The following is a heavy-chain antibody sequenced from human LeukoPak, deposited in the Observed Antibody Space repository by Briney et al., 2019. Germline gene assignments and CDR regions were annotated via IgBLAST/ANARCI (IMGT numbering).Heavy chain of an antibody. J-gene: IGHJ4*02. CDR2: ISGSGGST. CDR3: AVSGRGYFDY. D-gene: IGHD3-10*01. Sequence: EWVSAISGSGGSTYYADSVKGRFTISRDNSKNTLYLQMNSLRAEDTAVYYCAVSGRGYFDYWGQGTLVTVSS. V-gene: IGHV3-23*01.